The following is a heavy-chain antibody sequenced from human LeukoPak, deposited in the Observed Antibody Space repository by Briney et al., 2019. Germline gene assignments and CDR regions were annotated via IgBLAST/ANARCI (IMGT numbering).Heavy chain of an antibody. CDR3: ARDSEPAAILGAFDI. CDR2: IYNSGST. V-gene: IGHV4-59*01. D-gene: IGHD2-2*02. Sequence: SETLSLTCTVSGGSFTSYYWSWIRQPPGKGLEWIGLIYNSGSTNYNPTLKSRVTISVDTSKNHFSLQLTSVTAADTAVYDCARDSEPAAILGAFDIWGQGTMVTVSS. CDR1: GGSFTSYY. J-gene: IGHJ3*02.